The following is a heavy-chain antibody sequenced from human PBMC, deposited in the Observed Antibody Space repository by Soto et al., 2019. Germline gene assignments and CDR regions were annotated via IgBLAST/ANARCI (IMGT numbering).Heavy chain of an antibody. V-gene: IGHV1-69*01. D-gene: IGHD3-22*01. CDR3: VHYDSSGYYASFDY. CDR2: IIPIFGTA. J-gene: IGHJ4*02. Sequence: QVQLVQSGAEVQKPGSSVKVSCKASGGTFSSYAISWVRQAPGQGLEWMGGIIPIFGTANYAQKFQGRVTITADESTSTAYMELSSLRSEDTAVYYCVHYDSSGYYASFDYWGQGTLVTVSS. CDR1: GGTFSSYA.